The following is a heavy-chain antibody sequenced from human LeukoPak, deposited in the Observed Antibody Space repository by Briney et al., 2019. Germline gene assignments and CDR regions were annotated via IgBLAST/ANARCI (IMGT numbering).Heavy chain of an antibody. V-gene: IGHV6-1*01. CDR3: GRDGASGNDFLDH. CDR1: GDSVSSNSAA. Sequence: SHTLSLTRAISGDSVSSNSAARNWSRQSPSRGLEWLGRTNYGSKWYNDYAIFVKSRITYSPDTSKNQFSLLLRSTAPDDTAVYYCGRDGASGNDFLDHWGQGALVTVSS. J-gene: IGHJ4*02. CDR2: TNYGSKWYN. D-gene: IGHD5-12*01.